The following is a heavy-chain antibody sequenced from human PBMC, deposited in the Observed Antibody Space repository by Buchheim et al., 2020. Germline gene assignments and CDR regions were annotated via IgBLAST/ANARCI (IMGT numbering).Heavy chain of an antibody. CDR2: IYYSGRT. Sequence: QLQLQESGPGLVKPSETLSLTCTVSGGSFSSSSYYWGWIRQPPGKGLEWIGSIYYSGRTYYNASLKSRVTISVDTSMNHFSLKLSSVTAADTAVYYCASWGPALHSGGYDAFDIWGQGT. V-gene: IGHV4-39*01. CDR1: GGSFSSSSYY. CDR3: ASWGPALHSGGYDAFDI. D-gene: IGHD6-19*01. J-gene: IGHJ3*02.